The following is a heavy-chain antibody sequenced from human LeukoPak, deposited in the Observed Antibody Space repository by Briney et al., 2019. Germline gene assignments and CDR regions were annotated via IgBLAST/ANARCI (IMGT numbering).Heavy chain of an antibody. CDR1: GYTLTELS. Sequence: GASVKVSCKVSGYTLTELSMHWVRQAPGKGLEWMGGFDPEDGETIYAQKFQGRVTMTEDTSTDTAYMELSSLRSGDTAVYYCAAAGYYYYGMDVWGKGTTVTVSS. V-gene: IGHV1-24*01. CDR2: FDPEDGET. J-gene: IGHJ6*04. CDR3: AAAGYYYYGMDV.